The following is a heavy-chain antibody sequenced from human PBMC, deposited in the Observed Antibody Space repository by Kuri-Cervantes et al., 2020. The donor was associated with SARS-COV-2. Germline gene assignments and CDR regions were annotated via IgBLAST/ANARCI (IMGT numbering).Heavy chain of an antibody. Sequence: GESLKISCEVSGFLFSASAIHWVRQGSGKGLEWVGRVRGKANNYATAYAASVKGRFTISRDNSKNTLYLQMGSLRAEDMAVYYCASEARTYSSPHGEIDYRGQGTLVTVSS. J-gene: IGHJ4*02. V-gene: IGHV3-73*01. D-gene: IGHD6-13*01. CDR2: VRGKANNYAT. CDR3: ASEARTYSSPHGEIDY. CDR1: GFLFSASA.